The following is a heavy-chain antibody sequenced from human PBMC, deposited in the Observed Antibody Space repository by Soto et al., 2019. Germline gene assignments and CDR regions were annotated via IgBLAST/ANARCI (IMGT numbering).Heavy chain of an antibody. Sequence: GESLKISCKGSGYSFATYWVGWVRQMPGKGLEWMGIIYPDDSDTRYNPSFQGQVTISADKSISTSYLQWSSLKASDTAIYYCARHINCISARCDLPYYYFGMDVWGQGTTVTSP. D-gene: IGHD2-2*01. CDR3: ARHINCISARCDLPYYYFGMDV. CDR1: GYSFATYW. CDR2: IYPDDSDT. J-gene: IGHJ6*02. V-gene: IGHV5-51*01.